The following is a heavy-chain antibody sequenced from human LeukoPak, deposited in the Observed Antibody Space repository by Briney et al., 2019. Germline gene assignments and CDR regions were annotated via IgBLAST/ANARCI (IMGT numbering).Heavy chain of an antibody. D-gene: IGHD6-13*01. CDR2: IYHSGST. CDR3: ARSYSSKKAFDI. J-gene: IGHJ3*02. V-gene: IGHV4-38-2*02. CDR1: GYSISSGYY. Sequence: SETLSLTCTVSGYSISSGYYWGWIRQPPGKGLEWIGSIYHSGSTYYNPSLKSRVTISVDTSKNQFSLKLSSVTAADTAVYYCARSYSSKKAFDIWGQGTMVTVSS.